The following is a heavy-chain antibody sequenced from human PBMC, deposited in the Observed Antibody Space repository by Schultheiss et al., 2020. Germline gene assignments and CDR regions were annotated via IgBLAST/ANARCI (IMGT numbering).Heavy chain of an antibody. D-gene: IGHD2-15*01. CDR1: GGSISSSSYY. Sequence: SETLSLTCTVSGGSISSSSYYWGWIRQPPGKGLEWIGSIYHSGSTYYNPSLKSRVTISVDTSKNQFSLKLSSVTAADTAVYYCARGTGYCSGGSCYTFDYWGQGTLVTVSS. CDR2: IYHSGST. J-gene: IGHJ4*02. V-gene: IGHV4-39*07. CDR3: ARGTGYCSGGSCYTFDY.